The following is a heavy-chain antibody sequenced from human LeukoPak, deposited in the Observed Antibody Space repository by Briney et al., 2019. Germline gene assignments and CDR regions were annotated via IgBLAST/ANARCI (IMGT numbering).Heavy chain of an antibody. V-gene: IGHV5-51*01. CDR1: GYSFTSYW. CDR2: IYPGDSDT. D-gene: IGHD2-2*01. CDR3: ARTPPRYCSSTSCYLDAFDI. J-gene: IGHJ3*02. Sequence: GESLKISCKGSGYSFTSYWIGWVRQMPGKGLEWMGIIYPGDSDTRYSPSFQGQVTISADKSISTAYLQWSSLKASDTAMYYCARTPPRYCSSTSCYLDAFDIWGQGTMVTVSS.